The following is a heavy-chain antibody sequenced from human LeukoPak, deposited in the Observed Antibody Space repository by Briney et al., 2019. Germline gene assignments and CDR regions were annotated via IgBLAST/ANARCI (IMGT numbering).Heavy chain of an antibody. Sequence: SETLSLTCTVSGGSISSGSYYWSWIRQPAGKGLEWIGRIYTSGSTNYNPSLKSRVTISVDTSKNQSSLKLSSVTAADTAVYYCATSSGWPDYYYYYMDVWGKGTTVTVSS. D-gene: IGHD6-19*01. J-gene: IGHJ6*03. CDR3: ATSSGWPDYYYYYMDV. CDR1: GGSISSGSYY. V-gene: IGHV4-61*02. CDR2: IYTSGST.